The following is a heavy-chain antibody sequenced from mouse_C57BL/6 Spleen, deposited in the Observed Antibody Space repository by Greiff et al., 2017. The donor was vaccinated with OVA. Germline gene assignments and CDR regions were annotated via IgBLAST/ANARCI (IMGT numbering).Heavy chain of an antibody. CDR1: GYTFTDYY. CDR2: INPNNGGT. D-gene: IGHD4-1*01. J-gene: IGHJ2*01. CDR3: ARRGNWAY. Sequence: VQLKQSGPELVKPGASVKISCKASGYTFTDYYMNWVKQSHGKSLEWIGDINPNNGGTSYNQKFKGKATLTVDKSSSTAYMELRSLTSEDSAVYYCARRGNWAYWGQGTTLTVSS. V-gene: IGHV1-26*01.